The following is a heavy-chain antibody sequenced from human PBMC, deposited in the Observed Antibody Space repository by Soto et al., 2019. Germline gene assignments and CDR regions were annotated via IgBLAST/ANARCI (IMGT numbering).Heavy chain of an antibody. CDR2: ISDSGDSI. D-gene: IGHD4-17*01. V-gene: IGHV3-48*03. J-gene: IGHJ4*02. CDR1: GFTFSRDE. CDR3: ARGVPYGDLRD. Sequence: GGALRLSCVVSGFTFSRDEMHWVRQAPGKGLEWLSYISDSGDSIYYADSVKGRFTISRDNAKNSLYLQMHSLRAGDTALYYCARGVPYGDLRDWGQGTLVTVSS.